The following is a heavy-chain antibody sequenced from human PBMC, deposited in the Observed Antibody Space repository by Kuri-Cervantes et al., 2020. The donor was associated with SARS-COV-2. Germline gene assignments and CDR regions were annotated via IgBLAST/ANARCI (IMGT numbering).Heavy chain of an antibody. D-gene: IGHD3-10*01. CDR1: GFTFSSYG. CDR2: IRYDGSNK. J-gene: IGHJ3*02. CDR3: AREDVLLQDAFDI. Sequence: LTSAPSGFTFSSYGMHRVRQAPGKGLEWVAFIRYDGSNKYYADSVKGRFTISRDNSKNTLYLQMNSLRAEDTAVYYCAREDVLLQDAFDIWGQGTMVTVSS. V-gene: IGHV3-30*02.